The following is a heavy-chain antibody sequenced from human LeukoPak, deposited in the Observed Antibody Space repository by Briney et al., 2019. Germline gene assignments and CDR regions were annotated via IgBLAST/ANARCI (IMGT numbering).Heavy chain of an antibody. Sequence: GGSLRLSCAASGFTFSTYSMNWVRQAPGKGLEWVSSISRSSSHIYYADSLKGRFTISRDNAKNSLYLQMSSLRAEDTAMYYCARSLWFGDSNLDYWGQGTLVTVSS. D-gene: IGHD3-10*01. CDR3: ARSLWFGDSNLDY. V-gene: IGHV3-21*01. CDR1: GFTFSTYS. CDR2: ISRSSSHI. J-gene: IGHJ4*02.